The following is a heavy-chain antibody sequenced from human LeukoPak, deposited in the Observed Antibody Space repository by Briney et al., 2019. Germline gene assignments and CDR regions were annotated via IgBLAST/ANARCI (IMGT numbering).Heavy chain of an antibody. D-gene: IGHD1-26*01. CDR2: INWNSGNI. Sequence: GRSLRLSCAASGFIFDDYAMYWVRQVPGKGLEWVSGINWNSGNIVYADSVKGRFIISRDNAKNSLYPQMNSLRAEDMALYYCEKGGSYGPAVTFNYWARETLATSSS. J-gene: IGHJ4*02. CDR3: EKGGSYGPAVTFNY. V-gene: IGHV3-9*03. CDR1: GFIFDDYA.